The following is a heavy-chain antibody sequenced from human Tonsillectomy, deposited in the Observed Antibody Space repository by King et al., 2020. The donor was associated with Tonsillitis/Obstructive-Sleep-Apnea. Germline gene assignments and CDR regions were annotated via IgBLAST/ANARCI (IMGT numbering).Heavy chain of an antibody. D-gene: IGHD3-3*01. CDR3: ASSDFPNYFDY. J-gene: IGHJ4*02. CDR2: ISSTGITI. Sequence: VQLVESGGGLVQPGGSLRLSCAASGFTFSNYEMNWVRQAPGKGLEGVSYISSTGITIYYADSAKGRFTISRDNAKNSLYLQMNSLRAEDTAVYYCASSDFPNYFDYWGQGTLVTVSS. V-gene: IGHV3-48*03. CDR1: GFTFSNYE.